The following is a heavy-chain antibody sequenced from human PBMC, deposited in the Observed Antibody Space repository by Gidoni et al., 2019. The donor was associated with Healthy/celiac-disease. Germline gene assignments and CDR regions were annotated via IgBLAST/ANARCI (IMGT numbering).Heavy chain of an antibody. D-gene: IGHD6-13*01. V-gene: IGHV4-39*01. CDR1: GGSISSSSYY. Sequence: QLQLQESGPGLVKPSETLSLTCTVSGGSISSSSYYWGWFRQPPGKGLEWIGSIYYSGSTYYNPSLKSRVTISLDTSNNQFSLKLSSVTAADTAVYYPTIAAAGTGAFDIWGQGTMVTVSS. CDR3: TIAAAGTGAFDI. CDR2: IYYSGST. J-gene: IGHJ3*02.